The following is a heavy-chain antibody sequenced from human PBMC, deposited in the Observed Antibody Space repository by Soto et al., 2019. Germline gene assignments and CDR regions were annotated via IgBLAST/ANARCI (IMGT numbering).Heavy chain of an antibody. CDR2: IWYDGSNK. J-gene: IGHJ4*02. Sequence: QVQLVESGGGVVQPGRSLRLSCAASGFTFSSYGMHWVRQAPGKGLEWVAVIWYDGSNKYYADSVKGRFTISRDNSKNTLYLQMNSLRAEDTAVYYCAREGAEGGLALDYWGQGTLVTVSS. V-gene: IGHV3-33*01. CDR1: GFTFSSYG. CDR3: AREGAEGGLALDY. D-gene: IGHD3-16*01.